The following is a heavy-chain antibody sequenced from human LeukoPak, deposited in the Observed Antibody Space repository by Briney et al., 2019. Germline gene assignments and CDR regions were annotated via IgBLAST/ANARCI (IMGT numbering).Heavy chain of an antibody. V-gene: IGHV3-23*01. D-gene: IGHD6-13*01. Sequence: GGSLRLSCAASGFTFSSYWMSWVRQAPGKGLEWVSAISGSGGSTYYADSVKGRFTISRDNSKNTLYLQMNSLRAEDTAVYYCAKDSSWTSNPWFDPWGQGTLVTVSS. CDR3: AKDSSWTSNPWFDP. J-gene: IGHJ5*02. CDR1: GFTFSSYW. CDR2: ISGSGGST.